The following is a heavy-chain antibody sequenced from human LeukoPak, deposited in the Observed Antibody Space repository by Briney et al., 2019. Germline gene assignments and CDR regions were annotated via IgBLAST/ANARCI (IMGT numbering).Heavy chain of an antibody. CDR2: IIPILGIA. CDR1: GGTFSSYA. J-gene: IGHJ4*02. D-gene: IGHD5-12*01. CDR3: ARDEDGYSGYEMDY. Sequence: ASVKVSCKASGGTFSSYAISWVRQAPGQGLEWMGSIIPILGIANYAQKFQGRVTITADKSTSTAYMELSSLRSEDTAVYYCARDEDGYSGYEMDYWGQGTLVTVSS. V-gene: IGHV1-69*04.